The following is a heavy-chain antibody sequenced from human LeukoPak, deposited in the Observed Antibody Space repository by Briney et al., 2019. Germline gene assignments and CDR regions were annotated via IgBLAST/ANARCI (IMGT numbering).Heavy chain of an antibody. Sequence: ASVKVPCKVSGYTLTELSMHWVRQAPRKGLEWMGGFDPEDGETIYAQKFQGRVTMTEDTSTDTAYMELSSLRSEDTAVYYCATWFGEGNWFDPWGQGTLVTVSS. CDR1: GYTLTELS. CDR2: FDPEDGET. J-gene: IGHJ5*02. D-gene: IGHD3-10*01. CDR3: ATWFGEGNWFDP. V-gene: IGHV1-24*01.